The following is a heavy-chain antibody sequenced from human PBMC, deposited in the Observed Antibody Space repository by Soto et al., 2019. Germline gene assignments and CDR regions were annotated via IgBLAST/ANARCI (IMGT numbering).Heavy chain of an antibody. D-gene: IGHD3-16*01. CDR3: ARTPQGAITDYYYGMDV. CDR1: GFTFSDYY. Sequence: GGSLRLSCAASGFTFSDYYMSWIRQAPGKGLEWVSYISSSSSYTNYADSVKGRFTISRDNAKNSLYLQMNSLRAEDTAVYYCARTPQGAITDYYYGMDVWGQGTTVTVSS. V-gene: IGHV3-11*06. CDR2: ISSSSSYT. J-gene: IGHJ6*02.